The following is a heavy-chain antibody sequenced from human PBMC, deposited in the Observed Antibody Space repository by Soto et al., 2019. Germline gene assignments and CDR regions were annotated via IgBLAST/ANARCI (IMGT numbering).Heavy chain of an antibody. CDR1: GFTFSSYA. V-gene: IGHV3-23*01. D-gene: IGHD6-13*01. CDR2: ISGSGGST. CDR3: AKAGYSSSWYESDYYYYYMDV. J-gene: IGHJ6*03. Sequence: PGGSLRLSCAASGFTFSSYAMSWVRQAPGKGLEWVSAISGSGGSTYYADSVKGRFTISRDNSKNTLYLQMNSLRAEDTAVYYWAKAGYSSSWYESDYYYYYMDVWGKGTTVTVSS.